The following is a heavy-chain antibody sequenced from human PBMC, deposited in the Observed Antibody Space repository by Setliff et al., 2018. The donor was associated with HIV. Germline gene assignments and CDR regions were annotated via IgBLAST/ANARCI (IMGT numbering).Heavy chain of an antibody. V-gene: IGHV7-4-1*02. CDR2: INTDTGNP. CDR3: ARMATVYYYYMDV. J-gene: IGHJ6*03. D-gene: IGHD4-4*01. Sequence: ASVKVSCKASGYTFTNYAINWVRQAPGQGLEWMGWINTDTGNPTYAQGFTGRFVFSLDTSVNTAYLQISSLKTEDSAVYYCARMATVYYYYMDVWGKGTTVTVSS. CDR1: GYTFTNYA.